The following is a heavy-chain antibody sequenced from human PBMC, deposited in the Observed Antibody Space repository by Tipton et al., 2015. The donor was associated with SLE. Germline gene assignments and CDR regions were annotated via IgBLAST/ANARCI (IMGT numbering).Heavy chain of an antibody. CDR2: ISYSGNT. V-gene: IGHV4-39*07. Sequence: TLSLTCTVSGGSISSSDYNWGWIRQPPGKGLEWIGSISYSGNTYYNPSLKSRVTISVDTSKNHFSLKLSSVTAADTAVYYCARTITAAAFYWYFDLWGRGTLVAVSS. CDR1: GGSISSSDYN. D-gene: IGHD6-13*01. J-gene: IGHJ2*01. CDR3: ARTITAAAFYWYFDL.